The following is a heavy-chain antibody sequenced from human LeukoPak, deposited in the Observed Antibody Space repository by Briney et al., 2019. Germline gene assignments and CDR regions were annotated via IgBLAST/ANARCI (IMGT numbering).Heavy chain of an antibody. J-gene: IGHJ4*02. D-gene: IGHD4-17*01. CDR1: GFTFDDYA. CDR2: ISWNSGSI. CDR3: AKDPLHDYGDYFDY. V-gene: IGHV3-9*01. Sequence: PGRSLRLSCAASGFTFDDYAMHWVRQAPGKGLEWVSGISWNSGSIGYADSVKGRFTISRDNAKNSLYLQMNSLRAEDTALYYCAKDPLHDYGDYFDYWGQGTLVTVSS.